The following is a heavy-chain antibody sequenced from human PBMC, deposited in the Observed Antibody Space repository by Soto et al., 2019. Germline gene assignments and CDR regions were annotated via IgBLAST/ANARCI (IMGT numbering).Heavy chain of an antibody. Sequence: QVQLVQSGAEVKRSGSSVKVSCKISGDSFTNYAISWVRQAPGQGLEWMGGIIPGFGSANYAQKFQGRVTISADASTRTAFMELSSLRVEDTALYFCARERGVTGTTAGNFEFWGQGTLVIVSS. CDR3: ARERGVTGTTAGNFEF. CDR2: IIPGFGSA. J-gene: IGHJ4*02. CDR1: GDSFTNYA. V-gene: IGHV1-69*01. D-gene: IGHD1-7*01.